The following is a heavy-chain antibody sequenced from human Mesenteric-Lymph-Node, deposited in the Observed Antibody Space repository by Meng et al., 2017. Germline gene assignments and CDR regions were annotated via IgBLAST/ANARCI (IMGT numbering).Heavy chain of an antibody. D-gene: IGHD5-24*01. CDR2: ITSDGSST. Sequence: GESLKISCAASGFTLSSYWMHWVRQAPGKGLVWVSRITSDGSSTTYADSVKGRFTISRDTAKNTLYLQMNSLRAEDTAVYYCARDPPNGDGYNLDYRGQGTRVTSYS. CDR3: ARDPPNGDGYNLDY. V-gene: IGHV3-74*01. J-gene: IGHJ4*02. CDR1: GFTLSSYW.